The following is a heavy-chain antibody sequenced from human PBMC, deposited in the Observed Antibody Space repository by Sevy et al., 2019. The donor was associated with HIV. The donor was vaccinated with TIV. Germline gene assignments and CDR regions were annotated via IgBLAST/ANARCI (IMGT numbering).Heavy chain of an antibody. V-gene: IGHV4-34*01. Sequence: SETLSLTCAVYGGSFSGYYWSWIRQPPGKGLELIGEINHSGGTNYNPSLKSRVTISVDTSKKQISLKGNSVTAADTAVFYCARHCTGSSCSHAFDIWGQGTRVTVSS. CDR1: GGSFSGYY. J-gene: IGHJ3*02. CDR3: ARHCTGSSCSHAFDI. CDR2: INHSGGT. D-gene: IGHD2-15*01.